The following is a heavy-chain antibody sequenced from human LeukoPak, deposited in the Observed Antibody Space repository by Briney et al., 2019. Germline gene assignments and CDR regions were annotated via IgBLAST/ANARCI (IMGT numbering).Heavy chain of an antibody. D-gene: IGHD3-16*02. CDR1: GFTFSSYD. Sequence: GGSLRLSCAASGFTFSSYDMNWVRQAPGKGLEWVSYISSSGSIIYYADSVKGRFTISRDNAKNSLYLQMNSLRAEDTAVYYCARDIGYWGQGTLVTVSS. J-gene: IGHJ4*02. CDR2: ISSSGSII. V-gene: IGHV3-48*03. CDR3: ARDIGY.